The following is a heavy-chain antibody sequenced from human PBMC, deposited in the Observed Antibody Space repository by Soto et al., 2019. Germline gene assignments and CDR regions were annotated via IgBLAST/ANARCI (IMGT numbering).Heavy chain of an antibody. CDR3: AKARVRIVGANSFDY. CDR2: ISDDGDKR. D-gene: IGHD1-26*01. J-gene: IGHJ4*02. CDR1: GFTFSNYG. V-gene: IGHV3-30*18. Sequence: GGSLSLSCVGSGFTFSNYGMHWVRQPPGKGLEWVALISDDGDKRYYADSVRGRLIISRDDSKDTLYLQMNSLGPDDTAVYFCAKARVRIVGANSFDYWGQGTPVTVSS.